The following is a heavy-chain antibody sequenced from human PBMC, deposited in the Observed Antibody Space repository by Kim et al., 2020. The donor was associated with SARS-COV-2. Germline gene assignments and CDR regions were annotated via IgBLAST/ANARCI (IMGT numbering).Heavy chain of an antibody. CDR2: INTNTGNP. CDR3: ARGPEGPYCSSTSCYMYFDY. J-gene: IGHJ4*02. CDR1: GYTFTSYA. Sequence: ASVKVSCKASGYTFTSYAMNWVRQAPGQGLEWMGWINTNTGNPTYAQGFTGRFVFSLDTSVSTAYLQISSLKAEDTAVYYCARGPEGPYCSSTSCYMYFDYWGQGTLVTVSS. V-gene: IGHV7-4-1*02. D-gene: IGHD2-2*02.